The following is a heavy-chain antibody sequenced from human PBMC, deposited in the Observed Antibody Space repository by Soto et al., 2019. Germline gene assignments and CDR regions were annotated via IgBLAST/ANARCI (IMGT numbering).Heavy chain of an antibody. V-gene: IGHV3-30-3*01. J-gene: IGHJ4*02. CDR2: ISYDGSNK. D-gene: IGHD1-26*01. CDR1: GFPFSSYA. CDR3: ARSRYSGSYLKHEASFDY. Sequence: PGGSLRLSCAASGFPFSSYAMHWVRQAPGKGLEWVAVISYDGSNKYYADSVKGRFTISRDNSKNTLYLQVNSLRAEDTAVYYCARSRYSGSYLKHEASFDYWGQGTLVTVSS.